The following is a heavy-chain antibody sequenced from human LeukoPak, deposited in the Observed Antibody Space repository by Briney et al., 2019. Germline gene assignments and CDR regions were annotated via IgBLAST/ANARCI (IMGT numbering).Heavy chain of an antibody. J-gene: IGHJ5*02. CDR1: GGSISSGSYY. CDR2: VYSRGST. Sequence: SETLSLTCTVSGGSISSGSYYWSWIRQPAGKGLEWIGRVYSRGSTDYNPSLKSRLSISVDTSKIQFSLRLSSVTVADTAVYYCARTPLRGATFFTSYPNWFDTWGQGTLVTVSS. D-gene: IGHD3-10*01. V-gene: IGHV4-61*02. CDR3: ARTPLRGATFFTSYPNWFDT.